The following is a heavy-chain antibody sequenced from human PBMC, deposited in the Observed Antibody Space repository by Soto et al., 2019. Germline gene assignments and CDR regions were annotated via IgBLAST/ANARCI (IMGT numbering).Heavy chain of an antibody. CDR3: ARSENSRHYFDY. V-gene: IGHV6-1*01. CDR1: GDSLSSNSAI. D-gene: IGHD6-6*01. J-gene: IGHJ4*02. CDR2: TYYTSKWYN. Sequence: PSQTLSLTCAIFGDSLSSNSAIWNWFRQSPSRGLEWLGRTYYTSKWYNDYAVSVKSRISINPDTSKNQVSLQLNSVTPEDTAVYYCARSENSRHYFDYWGQGTLVTVSS.